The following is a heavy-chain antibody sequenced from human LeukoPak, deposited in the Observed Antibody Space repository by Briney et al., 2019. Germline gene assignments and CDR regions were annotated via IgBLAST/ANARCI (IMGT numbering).Heavy chain of an antibody. Sequence: GGSLRLSCAASGFTFSSYNMNWVRQAPGKGLEWVSSISSSSSYIYYADSVKGRFTISRDNAKNSLYLQMNSLRAEDTAVYYCAREINDYIWGSYRTNYFDYWGQGTVVTVSS. D-gene: IGHD3-16*02. J-gene: IGHJ4*02. V-gene: IGHV3-21*01. CDR1: GFTFSSYN. CDR3: AREINDYIWGSYRTNYFDY. CDR2: ISSSSSYI.